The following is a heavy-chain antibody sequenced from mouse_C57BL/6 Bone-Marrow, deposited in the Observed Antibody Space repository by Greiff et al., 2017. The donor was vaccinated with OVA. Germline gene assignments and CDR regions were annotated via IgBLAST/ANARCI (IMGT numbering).Heavy chain of an antibody. CDR2: ISDGGSYT. J-gene: IGHJ2*01. CDR3: ARDRTTVGLPYFDY. V-gene: IGHV5-4*01. CDR1: GFTFSSYA. D-gene: IGHD1-1*01. Sequence: EVKLMESGGGLVKPGGSLKLSCAASGFTFSSYAMSWVRQTPEKRLEWVATISDGGSYTYYPDNVKGRFTISRDNAKNNLYLQMSHLKSEDTAMYYCARDRTTVGLPYFDYWGQGTTLTVSS.